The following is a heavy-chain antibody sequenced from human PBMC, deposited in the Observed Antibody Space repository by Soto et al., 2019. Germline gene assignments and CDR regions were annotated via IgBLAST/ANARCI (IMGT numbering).Heavy chain of an antibody. D-gene: IGHD6-19*01. V-gene: IGHV4-4*02. Sequence: QMQLQESGPGLVKPSETLSLTCAVSSASISSEQWWSWVRQPPGKGLEWIGEIHHSGNTNSNPSLKSRVTMSVDKSKNQFSLNLNSLTAADTAVYYCARSVGWYAIDQWSQGTLVTVSS. CDR1: SASISSEQW. CDR2: IHHSGNT. J-gene: IGHJ4*02. CDR3: ARSVGWYAIDQ.